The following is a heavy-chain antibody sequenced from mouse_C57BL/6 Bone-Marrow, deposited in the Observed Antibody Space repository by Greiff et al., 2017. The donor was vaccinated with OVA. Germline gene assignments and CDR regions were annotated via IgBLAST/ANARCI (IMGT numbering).Heavy chain of an antibody. CDR3: ARRTTVAFDY. J-gene: IGHJ2*01. V-gene: IGHV1-26*01. D-gene: IGHD1-1*01. CDR1: GYTFTDYY. Sequence: VQLQQSGPELVKPGASVKISCKASGYTFTDYYMNWVKQSHGKSLEWIGDINPNNGGTSYNQKFKGKATLTVDKSSSTAYMELRSLTSEDSAVYYCARRTTVAFDYWGQGTTLTVSS. CDR2: INPNNGGT.